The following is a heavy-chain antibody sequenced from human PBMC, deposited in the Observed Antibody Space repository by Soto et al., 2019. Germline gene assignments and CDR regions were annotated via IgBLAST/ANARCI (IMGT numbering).Heavy chain of an antibody. Sequence: PSETLSLTCSVSGRSMRSNYWSWIRQSPDKGLEWLGYVFYGGTDYNPSLGGRVSMSVETSKSQFSLKLTSVTVADTAVYYCASYRGALYFESWGPGILVTSPQ. V-gene: IGHV4-59*01. D-gene: IGHD3-16*01. CDR2: VFYGGT. CDR1: GRSMRSNY. J-gene: IGHJ4*02. CDR3: ASYRGALYFES.